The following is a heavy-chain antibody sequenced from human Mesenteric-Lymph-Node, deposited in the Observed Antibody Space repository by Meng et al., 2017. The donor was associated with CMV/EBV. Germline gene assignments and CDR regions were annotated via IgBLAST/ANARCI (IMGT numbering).Heavy chain of an antibody. J-gene: IGHJ5*02. CDR1: GFNFSNYN. D-gene: IGHD3-22*01. CDR2: ISGSSSYI. Sequence: GESLKISCVASGFNFSNYNMNWVRQVPGKGLEWVSTISGSSSYIYYIDSVKGRFTISRDNAKNSVYLEMNSLRAEDTGVYYCVRKVRDRLLLLDPWGQGTQVTVSS. CDR3: VRKVRDRLLLLDP. V-gene: IGHV3-21*01.